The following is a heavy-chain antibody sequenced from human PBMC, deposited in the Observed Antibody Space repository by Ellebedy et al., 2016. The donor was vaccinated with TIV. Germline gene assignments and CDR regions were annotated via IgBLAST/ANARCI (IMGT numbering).Heavy chain of an antibody. J-gene: IGHJ4*02. CDR1: GGSISRGSYY. CDR3: ARGKFAAAGIDY. V-gene: IGHV4-31*03. D-gene: IGHD6-13*01. Sequence: MPAGSLRLSCTVSGGSISRGSYYWNWIRQYPGKGLEWIGYTYYSGSTYYNPSLKSRVNVSVDTSKNQFSLKLSSVTAADTAVYYCARGKFAAAGIDYWGQGTLVTVSS. CDR2: TYYSGST.